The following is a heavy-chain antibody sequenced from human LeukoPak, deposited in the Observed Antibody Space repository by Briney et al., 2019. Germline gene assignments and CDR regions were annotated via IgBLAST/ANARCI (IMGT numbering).Heavy chain of an antibody. D-gene: IGHD2-15*01. CDR1: GFPFSSYA. V-gene: IGHV3-64*03. J-gene: IGHJ6*02. Sequence: GGSLRLSCSVSGFPFSSYAMHWVRQAPGKGLEYVSSIIDIGGRTYYADSVKGRFTLSRDHSKNTLYLQMGSLRAQTTAVNFFVRGDSFGPSGMDVWGQGTTVTVS. CDR2: IIDIGGRT. CDR3: VRGDSFGPSGMDV.